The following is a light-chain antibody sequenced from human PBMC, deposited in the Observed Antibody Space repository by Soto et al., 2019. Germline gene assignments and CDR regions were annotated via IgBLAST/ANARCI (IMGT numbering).Light chain of an antibody. CDR2: EVN. J-gene: IGLJ3*02. CDR3: ASYTTSHTRV. Sequence: QSALTQPASVSGSPGQSVTISCTGSNSDVGAYNYVSWYQQHPGKAPILILFEVNDRPSGVSHRFSGSKSGNTASLTISGLQAEDEADYYCASYTTSHTRVFGGGTKLTVL. V-gene: IGLV2-14*01. CDR1: NSDVGAYNY.